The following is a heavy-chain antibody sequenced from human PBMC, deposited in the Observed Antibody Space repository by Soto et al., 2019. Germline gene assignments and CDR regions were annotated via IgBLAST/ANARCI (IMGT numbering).Heavy chain of an antibody. CDR1: GYTFTSYA. CDR3: ARSYSDVFSRFDY. CDR2: INADNGNT. Sequence: QVQLVQSGTEVKKPGASAKVSCKASGYTFTSYAIHWVRQAPGQRLEWMGWINADNGNTKYSQKFQGRVTITRDTSASTAYMELISLRSEDTAVYYCARSYSDVFSRFDYWGQGMLVTVSS. J-gene: IGHJ4*02. V-gene: IGHV1-3*01. D-gene: IGHD3-9*01.